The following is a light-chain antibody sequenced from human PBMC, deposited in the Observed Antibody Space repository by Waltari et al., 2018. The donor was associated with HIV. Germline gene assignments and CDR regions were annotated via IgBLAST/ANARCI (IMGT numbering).Light chain of an antibody. CDR1: QSVSSSY. CDR2: XXX. V-gene: IGKV3-20*01. CDR3: QQYGSSNT. Sequence: XXQSXGXLXXYXXXRXTLSCRASQSVSSSYLAWYPQKPGQAPRXLXXXXXXXXXGIPDRXSGSGSGTDFTLTISRLEPEDFAVYYCQQYGSSNTFGGGTKVEIK. J-gene: IGKJ4*01.